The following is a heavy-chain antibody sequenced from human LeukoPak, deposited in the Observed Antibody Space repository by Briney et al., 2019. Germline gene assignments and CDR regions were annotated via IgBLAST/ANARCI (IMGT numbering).Heavy chain of an antibody. J-gene: IGHJ3*02. CDR1: GFTFSSYA. Sequence: SGGSLRLSCAASGFTFSSYAMSWVRQAPGKGLEWVSAISGSGGSTYYADFVKGRFTISRDNSKNTLYLQMNSLRAEDTAVYYCAKDISGYYYVLSAFDIWGQGTMVTVSS. CDR3: AKDISGYYYVLSAFDI. V-gene: IGHV3-23*01. D-gene: IGHD3-22*01. CDR2: ISGSGGST.